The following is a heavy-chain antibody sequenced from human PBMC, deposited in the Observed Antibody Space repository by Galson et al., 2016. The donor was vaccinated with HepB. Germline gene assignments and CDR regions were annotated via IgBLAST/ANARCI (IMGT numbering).Heavy chain of an antibody. D-gene: IGHD1-26*01. V-gene: IGHV3-23*01. CDR3: AKYRGILPSDWNFDL. CDR1: GFTFSGYA. J-gene: IGHJ2*01. Sequence: SLRLSCAASGFTFSGYAMGWVRQAPGKGLEWVSTVTNSASGGATFYANSVKGQFTISRDNSKNTLYLQMNSLRVEDTAVYYCAKYRGILPSDWNFDLWGRGTQVTVSS. CDR2: VTNSASGGAT.